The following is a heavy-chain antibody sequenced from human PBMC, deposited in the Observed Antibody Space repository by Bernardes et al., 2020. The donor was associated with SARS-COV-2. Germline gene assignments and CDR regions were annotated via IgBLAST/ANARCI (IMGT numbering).Heavy chain of an antibody. CDR1: GFTVSTNY. V-gene: IGHV3-53*01. CDR2: IYSGGST. J-gene: IGHJ3*02. D-gene: IGHD3-22*01. CDR3: ARERIVVGRFDAFDI. Sequence: GGSLRLSCAASGFTVSTNYMNWVRQAPGKGLEWVSVIYSGGSTYYADSVKGRFTISRDNSKNTLYLQMNSLRAEDTAVYYCARERIVVGRFDAFDIWGQGTMVTVSS.